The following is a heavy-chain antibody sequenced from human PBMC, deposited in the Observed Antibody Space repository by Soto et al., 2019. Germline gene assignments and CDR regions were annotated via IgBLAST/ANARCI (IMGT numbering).Heavy chain of an antibody. D-gene: IGHD3-3*01. J-gene: IGHJ6*03. V-gene: IGHV3-72*01. CDR3: ARGRVGYYDFWSGYYGPSYYYMDA. Sequence: GSLRLSCAASGFTFSDHYMDWVRQAPGKGLEWVGRTRNKANSYTTEYAASVKGRFTISRDDSKNSLYLQMNSLKTEDTAVYYCARGRVGYYDFWSGYYGPSYYYMDAWGKGTTVTVSS. CDR2: TRNKANSYTT. CDR1: GFTFSDHY.